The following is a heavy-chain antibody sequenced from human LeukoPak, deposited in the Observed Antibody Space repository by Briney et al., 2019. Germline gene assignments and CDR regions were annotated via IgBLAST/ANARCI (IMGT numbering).Heavy chain of an antibody. D-gene: IGHD3-22*01. CDR1: GGSISSSSYY. V-gene: IGHV4-39*07. J-gene: IGHJ6*03. CDR2: IYYSGST. CDR3: ARGSYYYDSSGYYVGGGDYYYYMDV. Sequence: TPSETLSLTCTVSGGSISSSSYYWGWLRQPPGKGLEWIGSIYYSGSTYYNPSLKSRVTISVDTSKNQFSLKLSSVTAADTAVYYCARGSYYYDSSGYYVGGGDYYYYMDVWGKGTTVTISS.